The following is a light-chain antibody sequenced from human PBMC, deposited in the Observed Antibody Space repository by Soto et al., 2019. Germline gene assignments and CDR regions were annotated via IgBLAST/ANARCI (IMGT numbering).Light chain of an antibody. CDR2: IND. Sequence: QSVLTQPPSVSGAPGQRVTISCTGSSSNIGAPYDVHWYQQHPGTAPKLLIYINDQRPSGVPARFSGSTSGTSASLAISGLQSDDEAHYYCATWDDSLNAAVFGGGTQLTVL. CDR3: ATWDDSLNAAV. CDR1: SSNIGAPYD. V-gene: IGLV1-40*01. J-gene: IGLJ7*01.